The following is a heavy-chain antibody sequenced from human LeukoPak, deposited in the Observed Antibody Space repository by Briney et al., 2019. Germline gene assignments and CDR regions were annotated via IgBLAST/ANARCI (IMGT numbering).Heavy chain of an antibody. CDR1: GYSFTAYY. D-gene: IGHD3-9*01. CDR2: MNPNSGNT. Sequence: GASVKVSCKASGYSFTAYYMHWVRQAPGQGLEWMGWMNPNSGNTGYAQKFQGRVTITRNTSISTAYMELSSLRSEDTAVYYCARGIGSRRYFDWLLYYYYMDVWGKGTTVTVSS. J-gene: IGHJ6*03. CDR3: ARGIGSRRYFDWLLYYYYMDV. V-gene: IGHV1-8*03.